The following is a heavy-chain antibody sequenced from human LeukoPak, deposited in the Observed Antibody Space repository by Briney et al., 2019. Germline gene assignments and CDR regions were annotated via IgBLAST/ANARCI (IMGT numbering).Heavy chain of an antibody. D-gene: IGHD3-22*01. CDR1: GGSFSDYY. CDR2: INHSGST. V-gene: IGHV4-34*01. Sequence: SETLSLTCVVYGGSFSDYYWSWIRQPPGKGLEWIGEINHSGSTNYNPSLKSRVTISVDTSKNQFSLKLSSVTAADTAVYYCARVGYDSSGYYPFGNWFDPWGQGTLVTVSS. CDR3: ARVGYDSSGYYPFGNWFDP. J-gene: IGHJ5*02.